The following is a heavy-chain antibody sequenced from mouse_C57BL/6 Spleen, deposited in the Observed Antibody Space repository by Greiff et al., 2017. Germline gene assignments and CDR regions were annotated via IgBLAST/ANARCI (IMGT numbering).Heavy chain of an antibody. CDR2: IYPGDGDT. CDR3: ARSNWDVRYAMDY. V-gene: IGHV1-80*01. D-gene: IGHD4-1*01. J-gene: IGHJ4*01. Sequence: VQLQQSGAELVKPGASVQISCKASGYAFSSYWMNWVKQRPGKGLEWIGQIYPGDGDTNYNGKFKGKATLTADKSSSTAYMQLSSLTSEDSAVYFCARSNWDVRYAMDYWGQGTSVTVSS. CDR1: GYAFSSYW.